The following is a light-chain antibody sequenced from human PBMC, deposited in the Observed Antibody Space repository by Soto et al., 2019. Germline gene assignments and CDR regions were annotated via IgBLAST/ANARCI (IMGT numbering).Light chain of an antibody. CDR2: GAS. V-gene: IGKV1-39*01. J-gene: IGKJ5*01. Sequence: IQLPQSPSSLSSSVGDRFTITCRASQSIGKHLNWYQQKPGKAPKFLIYGASTLQNGVPSRFTGSGSGTDFTLTVNSLQAEDFATYYCQQGYSSPATFGQGTRL. CDR1: QSIGKH. CDR3: QQGYSSPAT.